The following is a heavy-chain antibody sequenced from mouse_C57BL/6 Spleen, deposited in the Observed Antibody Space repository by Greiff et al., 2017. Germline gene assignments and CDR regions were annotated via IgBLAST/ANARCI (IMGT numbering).Heavy chain of an antibody. CDR2: IWRGGST. V-gene: IGHV2-5*01. J-gene: IGHJ4*01. CDR3: AKVAGAGDYYAMDY. Sequence: VQGVESGPGLVQPSQSLSITCTVSGFSLTSYGVHWVRQSPGKGLEWLGVIWRGGSTDYNAAFMSRLSITKDNSKSQVFFKMNSLQADDTAIYYCAKVAGAGDYYAMDYWGQGTSVTVSS. CDR1: GFSLTSYG. D-gene: IGHD4-1*01.